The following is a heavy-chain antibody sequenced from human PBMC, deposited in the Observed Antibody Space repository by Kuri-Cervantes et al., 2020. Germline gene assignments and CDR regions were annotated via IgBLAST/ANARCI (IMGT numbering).Heavy chain of an antibody. J-gene: IGHJ4*02. CDR1: GFTFSSYA. CDR2: IWYDGSKK. Sequence: LKISCAASGFTFSSYAMHWVRQAPGKGLEWVAVIWYDGSKKYYADSVRGRFTISRDNFKNTLYLQINSLRAEDTTVYYCARASTTYYYDSSVYYFALSAFGYWGQGTLVTVSS. V-gene: IGHV3-33*08. CDR3: ARASTTYYYDSSVYYFALSAFGY. D-gene: IGHD3-22*01.